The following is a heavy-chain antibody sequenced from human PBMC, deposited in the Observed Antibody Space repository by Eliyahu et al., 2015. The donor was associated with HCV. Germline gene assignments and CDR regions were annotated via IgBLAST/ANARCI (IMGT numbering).Heavy chain of an antibody. D-gene: IGHD1-26*01. V-gene: IGHV3-33*01. Sequence: QVQLVESGGGVVQPGRSLRLSCAASGFTSSSYGMHWVRQAPGKGLEGVAVIWYDGSNKYYADSVKGRFTISRDKSKNTLYLQMNSLRAEDTAVYYCARDSGQWDNTDYFDYWGQGTLVTVSS. J-gene: IGHJ4*02. CDR3: ARDSGQWDNTDYFDY. CDR2: IWYDGSNK. CDR1: GFTSSSYG.